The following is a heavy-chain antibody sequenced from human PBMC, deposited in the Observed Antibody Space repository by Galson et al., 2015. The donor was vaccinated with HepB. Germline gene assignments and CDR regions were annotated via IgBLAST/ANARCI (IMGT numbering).Heavy chain of an antibody. J-gene: IGHJ4*02. CDR3: VPSGSYQPSDY. CDR2: ISWDGGST. Sequence: SLRLSCAASGFTFDHHTMHWVRQAPGKGLEWVSLISWDGGSTYYADSVKGRFTISRDNSKNSLYLQMNSLRTEDTALYYCVPSGSYQPSDYWGQGTLVTVSS. D-gene: IGHD1-26*01. CDR1: GFTFDHHT. V-gene: IGHV3-43*01.